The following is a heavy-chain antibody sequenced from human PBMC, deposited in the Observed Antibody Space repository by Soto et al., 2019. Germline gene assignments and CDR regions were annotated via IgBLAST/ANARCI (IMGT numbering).Heavy chain of an antibody. CDR1: GGTFSSYA. CDR3: ARDGVQVVAYSSNFYYGMDV. Sequence: SVKVSCKASGGTFSSYAISWVRQAPGQGLEWMGGIIPIFGTANYAQKFQGRVTITADESTSTAYMELSSLRSEDTAVYYCARDGVQVVAYSSNFYYGMDVWGQGPTVTVYS. D-gene: IGHD2-15*01. CDR2: IIPIFGTA. V-gene: IGHV1-69*13. J-gene: IGHJ6*02.